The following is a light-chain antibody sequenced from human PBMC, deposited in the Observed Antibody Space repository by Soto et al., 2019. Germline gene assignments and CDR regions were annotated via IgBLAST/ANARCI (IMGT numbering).Light chain of an antibody. CDR1: QGISSY. CDR3: QQLNSYPRYT. V-gene: IGKV1-9*01. Sequence: IQLTQSPSSLSASVGDRVTITCRASQGISSYLAWYQQKPGKAPKLLIYAASTLQSGVPSRFSGGRSGTDFTLTISSLQPEDFATYYCQQLNSYPRYTFGQGTKLEIK. CDR2: AAS. J-gene: IGKJ2*01.